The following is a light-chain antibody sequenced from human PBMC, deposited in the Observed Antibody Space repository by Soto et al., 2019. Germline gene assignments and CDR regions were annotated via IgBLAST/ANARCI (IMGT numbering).Light chain of an antibody. CDR3: QHYNSYSEA. V-gene: IGKV1-5*03. CDR1: QSISSW. Sequence: DIKMTQSPSTLSASMGDRVAITCRASQSISSWLAWYQQKPGKAPKLLIYKASTLKSGVPSRFSGSGSGTEFTLTISSLQPDDFATYYCQHYNSYSEAFGQGTKV. CDR2: KAS. J-gene: IGKJ1*01.